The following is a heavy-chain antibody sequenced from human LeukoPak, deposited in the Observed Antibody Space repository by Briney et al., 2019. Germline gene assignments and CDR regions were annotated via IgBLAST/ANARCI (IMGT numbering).Heavy chain of an antibody. J-gene: IGHJ3*02. CDR1: GFTFSSYG. CDR3: ARDPLYDYVWGTHRDAFDI. Sequence: GRSLRLSCAASGFTFSSYGMHWVRQAPSKGLEWVAVIWYDGSNKYYADSVKGRFTISRDNSKNTLYLQMNSLRAEDTAVYYCARDPLYDYVWGTHRDAFDIWGQGTMVTVSS. CDR2: IWYDGSNK. D-gene: IGHD3-16*01. V-gene: IGHV3-33*01.